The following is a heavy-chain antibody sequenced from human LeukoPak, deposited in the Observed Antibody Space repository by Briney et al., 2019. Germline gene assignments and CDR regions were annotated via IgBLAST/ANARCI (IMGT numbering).Heavy chain of an antibody. CDR1: GFTFSSYA. CDR3: ARDGIVVVPAARFDY. CDR2: ISYDGSNK. D-gene: IGHD2-2*01. Sequence: PGGSLRLSCAASGFTFSSYAMHWVRQAPGKGLEWVAVISYDGSNKYCADSVKGRFTISRDNSKNTLYLQMNSLRAEDTAVYYCARDGIVVVPAARFDYWGQGTLVTVSS. J-gene: IGHJ4*02. V-gene: IGHV3-30-3*01.